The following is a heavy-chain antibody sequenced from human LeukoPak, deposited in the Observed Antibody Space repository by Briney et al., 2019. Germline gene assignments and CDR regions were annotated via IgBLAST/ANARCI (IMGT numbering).Heavy chain of an antibody. Sequence: ASVKVSCKASGYTFTSYYMHWVRQAPGQGLEWMGIINPSGGSTSYAQKFQGRVTMTRDTSTSTVYMELSSLRSEDTAVYYCARDTDYYGSGSYYGMDVWGQGTTVTVSS. V-gene: IGHV1-46*01. J-gene: IGHJ6*02. CDR3: ARDTDYYGSGSYYGMDV. CDR1: GYTFTSYY. CDR2: INPSGGST. D-gene: IGHD3-10*01.